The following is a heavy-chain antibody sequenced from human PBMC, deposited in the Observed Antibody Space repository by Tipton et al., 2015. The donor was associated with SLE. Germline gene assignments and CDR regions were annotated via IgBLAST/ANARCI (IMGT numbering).Heavy chain of an antibody. CDR2: IYHSGST. V-gene: IGHV4-38-2*01. CDR3: ASSQRGGYYTTYHY. J-gene: IGHJ4*02. CDR1: GYSISSGYY. D-gene: IGHD3-3*01. Sequence: TLSLTCAVSGYSISSGYYWGWIWQPPGKGLEWIGSIYHSGSTYYNPSLKSRVTISVDTSKNHFSLKLSSVTAADTAVYYCASSQRGGYYTTYHYWGQGILGTVSS.